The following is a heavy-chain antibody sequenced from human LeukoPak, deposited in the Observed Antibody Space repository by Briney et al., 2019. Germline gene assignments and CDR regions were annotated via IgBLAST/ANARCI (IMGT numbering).Heavy chain of an antibody. V-gene: IGHV3-30*18. J-gene: IGHJ4*02. CDR2: ISYDGSNK. Sequence: PGGSLRLSCAASGFTFSSYGMHWVRQAPGKGLEWVAVISYDGSNKYYADSVKGRFTISRDNSKNTLYLQMNSLRAEDTAVYYCAKPGIAVAGISPFDYWGQGTLVTVSS. CDR3: AKPGIAVAGISPFDY. D-gene: IGHD6-19*01. CDR1: GFTFSSYG.